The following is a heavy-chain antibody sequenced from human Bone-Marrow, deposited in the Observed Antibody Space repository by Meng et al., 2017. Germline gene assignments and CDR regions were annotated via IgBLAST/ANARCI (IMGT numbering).Heavy chain of an antibody. CDR2: INHSGST. J-gene: IGHJ6*02. CDR3: VAVFGDFYYYGMDV. D-gene: IGHD3-16*01. CDR1: GGSFSGYY. V-gene: IGHV4-34*01. Sequence: SETLSLTCAVYGGSFSGYYWSWIRQPPGKGLEWIGEINHSGSTNYNPSLKSRVTISVDTSKNQFSLKLSSVTAADTAVYYCVAVFGDFYYYGMDVWGQGTTVTVSS.